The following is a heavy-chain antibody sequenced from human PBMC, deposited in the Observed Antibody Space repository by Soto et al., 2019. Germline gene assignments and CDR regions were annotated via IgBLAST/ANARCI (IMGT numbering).Heavy chain of an antibody. CDR1: GGSVSSYY. D-gene: IGHD6-25*01. J-gene: IGHJ4*02. Sequence: SETLSLTCTVSGGSVSSYYWSWIRQSPGKGLEWIGYIYYSGSTKYKPSLKSRVTISVDTSKNQFSLKVSSATAADTAVYYCAIHSSRGYGLYFFSYWGRGALVPVSS. CDR2: IYYSGST. V-gene: IGHV4-59*08. CDR3: AIHSSRGYGLYFFSY.